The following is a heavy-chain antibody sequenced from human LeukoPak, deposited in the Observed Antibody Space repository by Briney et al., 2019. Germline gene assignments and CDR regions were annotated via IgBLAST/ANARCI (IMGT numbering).Heavy chain of an antibody. CDR1: GFTFSSYA. J-gene: IGHJ6*02. CDR3: AKVLRIVRGVIITWYGMDV. D-gene: IGHD3-10*02. CDR2: ISGSGGST. V-gene: IGHV3-23*01. Sequence: GGSLRLSCAASGFTFSSYAKSWVRQAPGKGLEWVSAISGSGGSTYYADSVKGRFTISRDNSKNTLYLQMNSLRAEDTAVYYCAKVLRIVRGVIITWYGMDVWGQGTTVTVSS.